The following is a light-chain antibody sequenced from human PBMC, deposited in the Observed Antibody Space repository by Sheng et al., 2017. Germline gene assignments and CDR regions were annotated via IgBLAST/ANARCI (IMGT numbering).Light chain of an antibody. Sequence: SYELTQPPSVSVSPGQTASITCSGDKLGGVNMFAGISRSQASPLCWSSIKDSRPSGIPERFSGSNSGNTATLTISGTQAMDEADYYCQAWDNNIVVFGGGTKLTV. CDR1: KLGGVN. CDR3: QAWDNNIVV. J-gene: IGLJ2*01. CDR2: KDS. V-gene: IGLV3-1*01.